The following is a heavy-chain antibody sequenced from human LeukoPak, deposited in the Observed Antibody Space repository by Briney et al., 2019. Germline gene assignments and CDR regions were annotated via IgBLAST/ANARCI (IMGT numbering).Heavy chain of an antibody. CDR1: GFTFSSYA. D-gene: IGHD6-19*01. CDR3: ARDLNSSGNLDY. J-gene: IGHJ4*02. CDR2: ISYEGSNK. Sequence: GRSLRLSCAASGFTFSSYAMHWVRQAPGKGLEWVAVISYEGSNKYYADSVKGRFTISRNNSKNTLYLQMNSLRAEDTAVYYCARDLNSSGNLDYWGQGTLVTVSS. V-gene: IGHV3-30-3*01.